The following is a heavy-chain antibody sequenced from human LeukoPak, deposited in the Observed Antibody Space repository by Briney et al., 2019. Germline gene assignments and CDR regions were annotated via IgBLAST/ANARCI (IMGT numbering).Heavy chain of an antibody. CDR3: ARDRLYYDGSGNVDY. Sequence: GGSLRLSCAASGFTFSSYSMNWVRQAPGKGLEWVSSISSSSSYIYYADSVKGRFTISRDNAKNSLYLQMNSLRAEDTAVYYCARDRLYYDGSGNVDYWGQGTLVTVSS. CDR1: GFTFSSYS. J-gene: IGHJ4*02. V-gene: IGHV3-21*01. D-gene: IGHD3-22*01. CDR2: ISSSSSYI.